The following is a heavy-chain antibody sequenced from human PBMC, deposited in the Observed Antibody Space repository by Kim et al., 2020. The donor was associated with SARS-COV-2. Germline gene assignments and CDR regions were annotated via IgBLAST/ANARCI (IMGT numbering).Heavy chain of an antibody. V-gene: IGHV3-7*03. CDR1: GFTFSSYW. CDR2: IKQDGSEK. D-gene: IGHD3-16*01. Sequence: GESLKISCAASGFTFSSYWMSWVRQAPGKGLEWVANIKQDGSEKYYVDSVKGRFTISRDNAKNSLYLQMNSLRAEDTAVYYCASGWGNYYYYGMDVWGQGTTVTVSS. CDR3: ASGWGNYYYYGMDV. J-gene: IGHJ6*02.